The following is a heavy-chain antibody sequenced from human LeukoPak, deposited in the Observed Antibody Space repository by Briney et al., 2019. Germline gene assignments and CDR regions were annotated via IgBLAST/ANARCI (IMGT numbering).Heavy chain of an antibody. D-gene: IGHD3-22*01. J-gene: IGHJ3*02. Sequence: SETLSLTCTVSGGSISSGSYFWNWIRQPAGKGLEWIGRIYTSGSTDYNPSLKSRVTITLDTSKNQFSLKLSSVTAADTAVYYCARGGYYDSSGSRDAFDIWGQGTMVTVSS. CDR2: IYTSGST. CDR1: GGSISSGSYF. V-gene: IGHV4-61*02. CDR3: ARGGYYDSSGSRDAFDI.